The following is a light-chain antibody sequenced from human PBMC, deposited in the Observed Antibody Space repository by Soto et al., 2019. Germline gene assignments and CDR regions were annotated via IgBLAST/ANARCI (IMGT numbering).Light chain of an antibody. J-gene: IGKJ5*01. Sequence: EIVLTQSPGTLSLSQGERATLSCRASQSVSSNLAWYQQKPGQAPRLLIYGASSRATGIPDRFSGSGSGTDFTLTISRLEPEDFAVYYCQQYGSSLITFGQGTRLEIK. CDR2: GAS. V-gene: IGKV3-20*01. CDR3: QQYGSSLIT. CDR1: QSVSSN.